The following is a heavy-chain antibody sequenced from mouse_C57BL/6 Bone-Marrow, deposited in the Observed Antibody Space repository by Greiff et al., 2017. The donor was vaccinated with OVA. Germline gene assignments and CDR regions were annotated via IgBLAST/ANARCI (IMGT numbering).Heavy chain of an antibody. Sequence: EVKLMESGGDLVKPGGSLKLSCAASGFTFSSYGMSWVRQTPDKRLEWVATISSGGSYTYYPDSVTGRFTLSRDHATNTLYMQIIRLKSEDTTMYYCARRVGGRVWYVDVWGTGTTVTVSS. D-gene: IGHD1-1*02. CDR1: GFTFSSYG. CDR2: ISSGGSYT. V-gene: IGHV5-6*02. CDR3: ARRVGGRVWYVDV. J-gene: IGHJ1*03.